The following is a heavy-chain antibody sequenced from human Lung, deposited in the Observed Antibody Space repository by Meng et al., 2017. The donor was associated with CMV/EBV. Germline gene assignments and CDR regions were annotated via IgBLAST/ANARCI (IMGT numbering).Heavy chain of an antibody. CDR3: ASFPPPGKQWLVTDY. V-gene: IGHV4-4*02. CDR2: IYHSGST. D-gene: IGHD6-19*01. CDR1: GGSISSSNW. Sequence: QGQRQDSGPGLVKPSGTLSLTCAVSGGSISSSNWWSWVRQPPGKGLEWIGEIYHSGSTNYNPSLKSRVTISVDKSKNQFSLKLSSVTAADTAVYYCASFPPPGKQWLVTDYWGQGTLVTVSS. J-gene: IGHJ4*02.